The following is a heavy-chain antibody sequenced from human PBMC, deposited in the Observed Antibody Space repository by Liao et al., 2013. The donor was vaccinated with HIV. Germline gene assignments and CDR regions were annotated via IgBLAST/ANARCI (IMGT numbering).Heavy chain of an antibody. CDR3: ARDLYYYYYMDV. CDR2: IHTSVRT. V-gene: IGHV4-39*07. CDR1: GGSISSSPYY. J-gene: IGHJ6*03. Sequence: QLQLQESGPGLVKPSETLSLTCTVSGGSISSSPYYWGWIRQPPGKGLEWIGRIHTSVRTNYNPSLKSRVTISVDTSKNQFSLKLSSVSAADTAVYYCARDLYYYYYMDVWGKGPRSPSP.